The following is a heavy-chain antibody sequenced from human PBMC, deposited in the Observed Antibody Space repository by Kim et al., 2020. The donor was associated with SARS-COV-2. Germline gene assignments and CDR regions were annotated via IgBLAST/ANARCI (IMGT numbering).Heavy chain of an antibody. D-gene: IGHD6-13*01. Sequence: SETLSLTCTVSGGSISSSSYYWGWIRQPPGKGLEWIGSIYYSGSTYYNPSLKSRVTISVDTSKNQFSLKLSSVTAADTAVYYCARHTAAADDYWGQGTLVTVSS. CDR3: ARHTAAADDY. CDR2: IYYSGST. J-gene: IGHJ4*02. V-gene: IGHV4-39*01. CDR1: GGSISSSSYY.